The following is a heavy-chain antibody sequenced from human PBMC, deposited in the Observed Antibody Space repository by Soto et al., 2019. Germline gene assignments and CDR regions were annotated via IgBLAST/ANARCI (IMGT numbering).Heavy chain of an antibody. V-gene: IGHV1-8*01. Sequence: ASVKVSCKASGYTFTSYDINWVRQATGQGLEWMGWMNPNSGNTGYAQKFQGRVTMTRNTSISTAYMELSSLRSEDTAVYYCARVRCSSTSCQPPGYYYYMDVWGKGTTVTVSS. D-gene: IGHD2-2*01. J-gene: IGHJ6*03. CDR1: GYTFTSYD. CDR2: MNPNSGNT. CDR3: ARVRCSSTSCQPPGYYYYMDV.